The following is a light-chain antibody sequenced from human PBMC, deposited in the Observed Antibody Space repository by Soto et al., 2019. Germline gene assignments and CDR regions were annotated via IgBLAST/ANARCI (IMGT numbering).Light chain of an antibody. J-gene: IGLJ3*02. V-gene: IGLV6-57*01. CDR1: SGSIASNY. CDR2: EDN. CDR3: QSYDNNNWV. Sequence: NFMLTQPHSVSESPGKTVTISCTRSSGSIASNYVQWYQQRPGSSPTTVIYEDNQRPSGVPDRFSGSIDSSSNSASLTISGLNTEDEADYYCQSYDNNNWVFVGGTKLTVL.